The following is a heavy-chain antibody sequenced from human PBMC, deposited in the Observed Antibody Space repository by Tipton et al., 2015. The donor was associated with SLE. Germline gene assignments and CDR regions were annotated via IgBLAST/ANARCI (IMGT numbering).Heavy chain of an antibody. CDR2: IYAGGST. J-gene: IGHJ3*01. D-gene: IGHD4-23*01. CDR1: GDSIGDSIYY. Sequence: TLSLTCTVSGDSIGDSIYYWSWIRQPAGEGLEWIGRIYAGGSTNYNPSLKRPVTISIDTSRNQISLKMFSVTAADTAVYYCASGGIDDAFDVWGHGTMVTVSS. CDR3: ASGGIDDAFDV. V-gene: IGHV4-61*02.